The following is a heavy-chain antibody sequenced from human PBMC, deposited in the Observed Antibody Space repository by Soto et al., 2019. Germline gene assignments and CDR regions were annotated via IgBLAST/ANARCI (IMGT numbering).Heavy chain of an antibody. CDR1: GYTFRSYG. Sequence: GASVKVSCKASGYTFRSYGISWVRQAPGQGLEWMGWISADNGNTNYAQKFQGRVTMTTDTSTSTAYMELRSLRSDDTAVYYRARDPRNTAMVDWGQGSLVTVSS. CDR3: ARDPRNTAMVD. CDR2: ISADNGNT. V-gene: IGHV1-18*04. D-gene: IGHD5-18*01. J-gene: IGHJ4*02.